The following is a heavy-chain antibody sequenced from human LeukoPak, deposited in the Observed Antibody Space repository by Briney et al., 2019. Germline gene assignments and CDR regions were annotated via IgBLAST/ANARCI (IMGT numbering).Heavy chain of an antibody. J-gene: IGHJ4*02. Sequence: QTGGSMRLSCAASGFTFIRYAMNWVRQAPGKGLEWVSAISGSGDSTYYADSVKGRFTISRDNSKNTLYLQRNSLRAEDTAVYYCARDRGQWLDGGGSYYFDYWGQGTLVTVSS. D-gene: IGHD6-19*01. CDR3: ARDRGQWLDGGGSYYFDY. CDR2: ISGSGDST. CDR1: GFTFIRYA. V-gene: IGHV3-23*01.